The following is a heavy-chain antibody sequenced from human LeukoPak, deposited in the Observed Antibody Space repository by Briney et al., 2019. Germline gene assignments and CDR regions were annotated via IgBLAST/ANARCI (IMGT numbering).Heavy chain of an antibody. Sequence: SETLSLTCTVSGGSISSYYWSWIRQPAGKGLEWIGRIYTSGSTNYNPSLKSRVTMSVDTSKNQLSLNLTSVTAADTAMYYCARDNERRLTAAGTAAFDLWGRGTLVTVSS. D-gene: IGHD6-13*01. J-gene: IGHJ2*01. CDR3: ARDNERRLTAAGTAAFDL. V-gene: IGHV4-4*07. CDR2: IYTSGST. CDR1: GGSISSYY.